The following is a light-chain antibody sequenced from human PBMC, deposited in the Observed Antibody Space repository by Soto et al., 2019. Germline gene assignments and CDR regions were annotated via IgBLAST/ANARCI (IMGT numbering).Light chain of an antibody. V-gene: IGKV1-39*01. CDR1: QSISSW. Sequence: DIQMTPSPSTLSASVGDRVTITCRASQSISSWLAWYQQKPGKAPKLLIYDASSLQSGVPSRFSGSGSGTDFTLTTRSLKPEDFATYYGQKRYSTPTWTVGQGTKGEIK. CDR3: QKRYSTPTWT. J-gene: IGKJ1*01. CDR2: DAS.